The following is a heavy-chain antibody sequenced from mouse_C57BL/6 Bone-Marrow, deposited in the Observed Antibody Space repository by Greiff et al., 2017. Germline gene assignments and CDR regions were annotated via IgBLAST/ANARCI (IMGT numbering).Heavy chain of an antibody. CDR2: IYPGDGDT. CDR1: GYAFSSSW. Sequence: VHLQQSGPELVKPGASVKISCKASGYAFSSSWMNWVQQRPGKGLEWIGRIYPGDGDTNYNGKFKGKATLTADKSSSTAYMQLSSLTSEDSAVYFCARGGNYDAMDYWGQGTSVTVSS. V-gene: IGHV1-82*01. CDR3: ARGGNYDAMDY. J-gene: IGHJ4*01. D-gene: IGHD2-1*01.